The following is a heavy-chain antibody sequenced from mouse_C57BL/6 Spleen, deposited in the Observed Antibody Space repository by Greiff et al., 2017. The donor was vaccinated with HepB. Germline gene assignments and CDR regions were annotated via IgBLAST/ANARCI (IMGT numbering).Heavy chain of an antibody. V-gene: IGHV1-5*01. J-gene: IGHJ2*01. CDR2: IYHGNSDT. CDR1: GYTFTSYW. Sequence: EVQLVESGTVLARPGASVKMSCKTSGYTFTSYWMHWVKQRPGQGLEWIGAIYHGNSDTSYNQKFKGKAKLTAVTSASTAYMELSSLTNEDSAVYYCTRKKGIYYGYDGYYFDYWGQGTTLTVSS. CDR3: TRKKGIYYGYDGYYFDY. D-gene: IGHD2-2*01.